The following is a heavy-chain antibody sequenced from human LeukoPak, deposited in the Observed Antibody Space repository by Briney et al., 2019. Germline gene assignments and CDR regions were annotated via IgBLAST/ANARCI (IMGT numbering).Heavy chain of an antibody. CDR1: GFTFSNHW. CDR2: IGQDGSEN. J-gene: IGHJ4*02. V-gene: IGHV3-7*01. CDR3: ATGGGWYFDY. Sequence: PGGSLRLSCAASGFTFSNHWMNWVRQAPGKGLEWVASIGQDGSENYYVDSVKGRFTISRDNAKNSLYLQMNSLRVEDTAVYYCATGGGWYFDYWGQGALITASS. D-gene: IGHD6-19*01.